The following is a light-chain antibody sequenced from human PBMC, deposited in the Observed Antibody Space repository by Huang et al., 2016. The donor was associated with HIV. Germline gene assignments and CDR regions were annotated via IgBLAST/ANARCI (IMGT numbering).Light chain of an antibody. CDR3: QQYDNLHT. CDR2: DAS. Sequence: DIQMTQSPSSLSASVGDRVNITCQASQDISNYLNWYQQKPGKAPKLLIYDASNLETGVPSRFSGSRSGTHFTFTINNLQPEDIATYYCQQYDNLHTFGQGTKLEIK. CDR1: QDISNY. V-gene: IGKV1-33*01. J-gene: IGKJ2*01.